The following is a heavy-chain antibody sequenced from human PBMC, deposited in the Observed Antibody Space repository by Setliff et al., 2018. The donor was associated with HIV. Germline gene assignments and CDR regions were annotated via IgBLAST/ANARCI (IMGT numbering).Heavy chain of an antibody. CDR3: ARGYGHIVEVIASDACDI. CDR1: GYSISRGYY. J-gene: IGHJ3*02. D-gene: IGHD2-21*01. CDR2: IYHSGGT. V-gene: IGHV4-38-2*01. Sequence: PSETLSLTCAVSGYSISRGYYWGWIRQPPGKGLEWIGNIYHSGGTFYNPSLKSRVTTSVDTSKNQFSLKLRSVTAADTAVYYCARGYGHIVEVIASDACDIWGQGIMVTVSS.